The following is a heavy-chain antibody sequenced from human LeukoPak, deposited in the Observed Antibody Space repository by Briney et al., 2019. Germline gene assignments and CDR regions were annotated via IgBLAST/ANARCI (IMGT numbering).Heavy chain of an antibody. CDR1: GFTFSSYS. V-gene: IGHV3-21*01. CDR3: ARDQGLGRAFDI. J-gene: IGHJ3*02. Sequence: GGSLRLSCAASGFTFSSYSMNWVRQAPGKGLEWVSSTSSSSRYIYYADSVKGRFTISRDNAKNSLYLQMNSLRAEDTAVYYCARDQGLGRAFDIWGQGTMVTVSS. CDR2: TSSSSRYI.